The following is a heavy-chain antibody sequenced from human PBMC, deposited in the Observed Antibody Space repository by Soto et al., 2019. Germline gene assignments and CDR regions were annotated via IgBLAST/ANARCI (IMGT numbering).Heavy chain of an antibody. CDR1: GRSFSDYY. V-gene: IGHV4-34*01. J-gene: IGHJ5*02. Sequence: QVQLHQWGAGLLKPSETLSLTCAVYGRSFSDYYWTWIRQPPGKGLEWIGEINYSGSTNYNPSLKSRATLSVHTSKNQFSLELTSVTAADTAVYYCARGGRSSSWYLVNGVDPWGQGTLVVVSS. CDR2: INYSGST. D-gene: IGHD6-13*01. CDR3: ARGGRSSSWYLVNGVDP.